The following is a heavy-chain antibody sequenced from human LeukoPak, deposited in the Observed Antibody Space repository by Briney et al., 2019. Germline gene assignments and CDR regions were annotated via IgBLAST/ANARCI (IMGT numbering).Heavy chain of an antibody. J-gene: IGHJ4*02. D-gene: IGHD6-6*01. Sequence: SETLSLTCTVSGGSISSYYWGWIRQPPGKGLEWIGSIYYSGSTYYNPSLKSRVTISVDTSKNQFSLKLSSVTAADTAVYYCARGIAARSTDFDYWGQGTLVTVSS. CDR2: IYYSGST. CDR1: GGSISSYY. CDR3: ARGIAARSTDFDY. V-gene: IGHV4-39*01.